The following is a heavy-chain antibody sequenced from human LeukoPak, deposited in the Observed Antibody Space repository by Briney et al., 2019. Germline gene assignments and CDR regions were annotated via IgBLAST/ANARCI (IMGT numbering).Heavy chain of an antibody. CDR3: ARDTGYFKFDY. J-gene: IGHJ4*02. CDR2: IKEDGSQK. CDR1: GFTFSNYW. V-gene: IGHV3-7*01. D-gene: IGHD3-9*01. Sequence: GGSLRLSCAGSGFTFSNYWMIWVRQAPGKGLEWVANIKEDGSQKYYVDSVKGRFTISRDNAKNSLYLQMNSLRAEDTAVYYCARDTGYFKFDYWGQGTLVTVSS.